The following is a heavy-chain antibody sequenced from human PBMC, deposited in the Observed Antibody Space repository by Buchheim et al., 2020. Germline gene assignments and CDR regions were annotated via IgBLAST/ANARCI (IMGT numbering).Heavy chain of an antibody. V-gene: IGHV2-70*04. J-gene: IGHJ4*02. D-gene: IGHD6-19*01. Sequence: QVTLKESGPALVKPTQTLTLTCTFSGFSLSTSGMRVSWIRQPPGKALEWLARIDWDDDKFYSTSLKPRLTISKDTSKNQVVLTMTNMDPVDTATYYCARSGSSGWYDYWGQGTL. CDR3: ARSGSSGWYDY. CDR1: GFSLSTSGMR. CDR2: IDWDDDK.